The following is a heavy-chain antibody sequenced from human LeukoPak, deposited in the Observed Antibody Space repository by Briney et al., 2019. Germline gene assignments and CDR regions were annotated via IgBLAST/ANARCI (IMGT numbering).Heavy chain of an antibody. CDR1: GYTFTGYY. D-gene: IGHD1-7*01. CDR2: INPNSGGT. CDR3: ARAHAIGYEGTTWASDY. Sequence: ASVKVSCKASGYTFTGYYMHWVRQAPGQGLEWMGWINPNSGGTNYAQKLQGRVTMARDTSISTAYMELSRLRFDDTAVFYCARAHAIGYEGTTWASDYWGQGTLVTVSS. V-gene: IGHV1-2*02. J-gene: IGHJ4*02.